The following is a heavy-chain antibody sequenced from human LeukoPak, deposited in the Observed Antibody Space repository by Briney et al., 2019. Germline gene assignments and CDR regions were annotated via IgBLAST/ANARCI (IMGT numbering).Heavy chain of an antibody. Sequence: PGGSLRLSCAASGFTFDDYAMHWVRQAPWKGLEWVSGISWNSGSIGYADSVKGRFTISRDNAKNSLYLQMNSLRAEDTALYYCAKVGHNCSSTSCYTGWFDPWGQGTLVTVSS. CDR1: GFTFDDYA. V-gene: IGHV3-9*01. D-gene: IGHD2-2*02. J-gene: IGHJ5*02. CDR3: AKVGHNCSSTSCYTGWFDP. CDR2: ISWNSGSI.